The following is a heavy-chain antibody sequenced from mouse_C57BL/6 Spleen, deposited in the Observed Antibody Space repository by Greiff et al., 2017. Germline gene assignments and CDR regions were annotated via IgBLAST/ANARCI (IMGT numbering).Heavy chain of an antibody. CDR1: GFTFSSYA. Sequence: EVKLMESGGGLVKPGGSLKLSCAASGFTFSSYAMSWVRQTPEMRLEWVATISDGGSYTYYPDNVKGRFTISRDNAKNNLYLQMSHLKSEDTAMYYCARDSPFAYWGQGTLVTVSA. J-gene: IGHJ3*01. V-gene: IGHV5-4*01. D-gene: IGHD6-1*01. CDR3: ARDSPFAY. CDR2: ISDGGSYT.